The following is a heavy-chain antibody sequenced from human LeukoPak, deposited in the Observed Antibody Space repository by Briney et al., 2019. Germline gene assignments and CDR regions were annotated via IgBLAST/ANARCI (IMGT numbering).Heavy chain of an antibody. CDR3: ARDEGGGGAFDI. CDR2: ISYDGSYK. CDR1: GFTFSSYA. D-gene: IGHD2-21*01. J-gene: IGHJ3*02. V-gene: IGHV3-30*14. Sequence: PGRSLRLSCAASGFTFSSYAMHWVRQAPGKGLEWVAVISYDGSYKYYADSVKGRFTISRDNSKNTLYLQMNSLRAEDTAVYYCARDEGGGGAFDIWGQGTMVTVSS.